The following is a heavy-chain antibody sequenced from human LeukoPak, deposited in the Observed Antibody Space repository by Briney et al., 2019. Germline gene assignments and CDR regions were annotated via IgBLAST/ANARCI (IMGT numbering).Heavy chain of an antibody. CDR3: ARVPYCSSTSCYSDYYYMDV. Sequence: PVGYLRLYCAASGFTFSSYAMHWVRQAPGKGLEYVSGISSNGGSTFYANSVKGRFTISRDNSKNTLYLQMGSLRAEDMAVYYCARVPYCSSTSCYSDYYYMDVWGKGATVTVSS. D-gene: IGHD2-2*02. V-gene: IGHV3-64*01. CDR1: GFTFSSYA. J-gene: IGHJ6*03. CDR2: ISSNGGST.